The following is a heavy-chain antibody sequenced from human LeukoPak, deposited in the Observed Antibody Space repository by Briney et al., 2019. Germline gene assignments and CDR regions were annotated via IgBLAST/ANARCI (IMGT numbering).Heavy chain of an antibody. CDR2: IKQDGSEK. D-gene: IGHD3-3*01. CDR3: ARVQDSNFWSGYGPYFDY. CDR1: GFIFSSYG. J-gene: IGHJ4*02. V-gene: IGHV3-7*01. Sequence: GGSLRLSCAASGFIFSSYGMHWVRQAPGKGLEWVANIKQDGSEKYYVDSVKGRFTISRDNAKNSLYLQMNSLRAEDTAVYYCARVQDSNFWSGYGPYFDYWGQGTLVTVSS.